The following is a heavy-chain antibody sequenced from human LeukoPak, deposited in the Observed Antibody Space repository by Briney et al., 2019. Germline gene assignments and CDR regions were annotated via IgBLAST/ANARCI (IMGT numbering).Heavy chain of an antibody. J-gene: IGHJ4*02. CDR2: IYYSGST. V-gene: IGHV4-39*01. Sequence: SETLSLTCTVSGGSISSSSYYWGWIRQPPGKGLEWIGSIYYSGSTYYNPSLKSRVTISVDTSKNQFSLKLSSVTAADTAVYYCARADYGDVLDYWGQGTLVTVSS. CDR1: GGSISSSSYY. CDR3: ARADYGDVLDY. D-gene: IGHD4-17*01.